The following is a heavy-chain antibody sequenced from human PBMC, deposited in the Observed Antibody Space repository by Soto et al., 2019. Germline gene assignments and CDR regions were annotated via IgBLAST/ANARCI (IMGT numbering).Heavy chain of an antibody. D-gene: IGHD3-3*01. CDR1: GFTFTSSA. J-gene: IGHJ6*02. V-gene: IGHV1-58*01. CDR2: IVVGSGNT. Sequence: GASVKVSCKASGFTFTSSAVQCVRQARGQRLEWIGWIVVGSGNTNYAQKFQERVTITRDMSTSTAYMELSSLRSEDTAVYYCAADLGDGVPKLYYGMDVWGQGTTVTVSS. CDR3: AADLGDGVPKLYYGMDV.